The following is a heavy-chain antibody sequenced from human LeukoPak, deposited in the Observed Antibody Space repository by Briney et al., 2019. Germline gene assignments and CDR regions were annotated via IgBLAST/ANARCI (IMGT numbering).Heavy chain of an antibody. J-gene: IGHJ4*02. CDR3: ARDYYGSGSYYWYYFDY. V-gene: IGHV4-34*01. D-gene: IGHD3-10*01. CDR2: INHSGST. CDR1: GGSFGGYY. Sequence: PSETLSLTCAVYGGSFGGYYWSWIRQPPGKGLEWIGEINHSGSTNYNPSLKSRVTISVDTSKNQFSLKLSSVTAADTAVYYCARDYYGSGSYYWYYFDYWGQGTLVTVSS.